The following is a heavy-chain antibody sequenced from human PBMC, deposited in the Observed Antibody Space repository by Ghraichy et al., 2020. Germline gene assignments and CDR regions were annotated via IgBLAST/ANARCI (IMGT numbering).Heavy chain of an antibody. CDR2: IYYSGST. D-gene: IGHD3-16*02. CDR1: GGSISSGGYY. Sequence: TLSLTCTVSGGSISSGGYYWSWIRQHPGKGLEWIGYIYYSGSTYYNPSLKSRVTISVDTSKNQFSLKLSSVTAADTAVYYCARGGRDYVWGSYRYTSGGMDVWGQGTTVTVSS. V-gene: IGHV4-31*03. J-gene: IGHJ6*02. CDR3: ARGGRDYVWGSYRYTSGGMDV.